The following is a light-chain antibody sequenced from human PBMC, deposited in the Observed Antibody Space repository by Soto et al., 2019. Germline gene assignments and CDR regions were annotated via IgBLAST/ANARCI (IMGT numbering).Light chain of an antibody. J-gene: IGKJ5*01. CDR3: QQNYSTPAT. Sequence: DIQMTQSPSSQSASVGYRVTITCGASQSIRTYLNWYQQKPGKAPKVLIYGASSLQSGVPSRFSGSGSATDVTITISSLQPEDGATYYCQQNYSTPATFGQGTRLEIK. CDR2: GAS. V-gene: IGKV1-39*01. CDR1: QSIRTY.